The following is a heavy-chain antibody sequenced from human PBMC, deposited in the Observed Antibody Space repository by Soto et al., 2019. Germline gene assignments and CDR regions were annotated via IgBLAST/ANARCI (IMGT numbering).Heavy chain of an antibody. CDR3: ARDWGSSSSGDY. CDR2: IYYSGST. D-gene: IGHD6-6*01. CDR1: GGSISSSSYY. Sequence: SETLSLTCTVSGGSISSSSYYLGWIRQPPGKGLEWIGSIYYSGSTYYNPSLQSRVTISVDTSKNQFSLKLSSVTAADTAVYYCARDWGSSSSGDYWGQGTLVTVS. V-gene: IGHV4-39*07. J-gene: IGHJ4*02.